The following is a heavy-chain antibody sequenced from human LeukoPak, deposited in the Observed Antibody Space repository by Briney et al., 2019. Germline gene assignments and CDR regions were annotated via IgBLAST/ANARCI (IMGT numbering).Heavy chain of an antibody. CDR3: ARVGHGVVVVAATLFFDY. D-gene: IGHD2-15*01. CDR2: ISYEGSNK. V-gene: IGHV3-30*03. Sequence: GRSLRLFCAASGFTFSRYGMLWVRQAPGKGLEWVAVISYEGSNKYYADSVRGRFTISRDNSKNTLSLQMKSLSAEDTAVYYCARVGHGVVVVAATLFFDYWGQGTLVTVSS. J-gene: IGHJ4*02. CDR1: GFTFSRYG.